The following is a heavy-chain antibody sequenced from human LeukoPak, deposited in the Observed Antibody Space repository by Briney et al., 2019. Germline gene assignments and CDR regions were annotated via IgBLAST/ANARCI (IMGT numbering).Heavy chain of an antibody. J-gene: IGHJ4*02. CDR1: GYTFTSYA. Sequence: ASVKVSCKASGYTFTSYAMHWVRQAPGQGLEWMGWISAYNGNTNYAQKLQGRVTITADESTSTAYMELSSLRSEDTAVYYCAAPRGIAAAGYYFDYWGQGTLVTVSS. CDR3: AAPRGIAAAGYYFDY. D-gene: IGHD6-13*01. CDR2: ISAYNGNT. V-gene: IGHV1-18*01.